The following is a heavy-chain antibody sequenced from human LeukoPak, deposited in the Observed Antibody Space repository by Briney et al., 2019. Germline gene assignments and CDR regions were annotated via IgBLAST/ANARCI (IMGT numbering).Heavy chain of an antibody. V-gene: IGHV1-2*02. Sequence: GASVKVSCKASGYTFTGYYMHWVRQAPGQGLEWMGWINPNSGGTNYAQKFQGRVTMTRDTSISTAYMELSRLRSDDTAVYYCARDLSYDSSGYYYEAPDAFDIWGQGTMVTVSS. CDR2: INPNSGGT. D-gene: IGHD3-22*01. CDR1: GYTFTGYY. CDR3: ARDLSYDSSGYYYEAPDAFDI. J-gene: IGHJ3*02.